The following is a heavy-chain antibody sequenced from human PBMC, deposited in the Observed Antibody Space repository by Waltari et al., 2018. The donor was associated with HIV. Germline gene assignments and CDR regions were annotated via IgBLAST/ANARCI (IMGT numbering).Heavy chain of an antibody. Sequence: QVQLQESGPGLVKPSETLSLTCTVSGGSISSYYWSWIRQPPGKGLEWIGYIYESGSTNDNPSPNGRVPISVDTSKNQFSLKLSSVTAADTAVYYCARDKRDGGNHRAYFDYWGQGSLVTVSS. D-gene: IGHD2-15*01. J-gene: IGHJ4*02. CDR3: ARDKRDGGNHRAYFDY. V-gene: IGHV4-59*01. CDR1: GGSISSYY. CDR2: IYESGST.